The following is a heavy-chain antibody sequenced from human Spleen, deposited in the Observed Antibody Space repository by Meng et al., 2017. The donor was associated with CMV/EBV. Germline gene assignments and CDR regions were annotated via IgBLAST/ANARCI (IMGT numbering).Heavy chain of an antibody. Sequence: ASVKVSCKASGYTFTSYGISWVRQAPGQGLEWMGWISAYNGNTNYAQKLQGRVTMTTDTSTSTAYMELSSLRSEDTAVYYCARDIVVVPAANGEGYYYYGMDVWGQGTTVTVSS. CDR3: ARDIVVVPAANGEGYYYYGMDV. J-gene: IGHJ6*02. V-gene: IGHV1-18*01. CDR2: ISAYNGNT. CDR1: GYTFTSYG. D-gene: IGHD2-2*01.